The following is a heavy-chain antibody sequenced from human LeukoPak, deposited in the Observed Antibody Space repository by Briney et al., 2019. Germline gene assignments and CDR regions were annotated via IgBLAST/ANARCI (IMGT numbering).Heavy chain of an antibody. J-gene: IGHJ4*02. CDR3: ARGEYSSSWYPFDY. D-gene: IGHD6-13*01. CDR1: VYTFTFYD. V-gene: IGHV1-8*01. Sequence: ASVTVSFTTSVYTFTFYDINWVRQAPGQGLEWMGWMKSNSGDTHFAQKFQGRVTMTRNISISTAFMELSSLRSEDTAVYYCARGEYSSSWYPFDYWGQGSPVTVSS. CDR2: MKSNSGDT.